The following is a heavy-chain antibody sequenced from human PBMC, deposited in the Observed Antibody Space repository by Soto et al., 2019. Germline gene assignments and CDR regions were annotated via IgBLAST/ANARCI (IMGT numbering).Heavy chain of an antibody. V-gene: IGHV4-61*08. CDR1: GGSLSSGAYY. D-gene: IGHD2-2*01. Sequence: SETLSLTCTVSGGSLSSGAYYWSWIRQHPGKGLEWIGYIFYSGSTNYNPSLKSRVTISVDTSKNQFSLKLSSVTAADTAVYYCARVDCISSRCTFDPWGQGTLVTVSS. J-gene: IGHJ5*02. CDR3: ARVDCISSRCTFDP. CDR2: IFYSGST.